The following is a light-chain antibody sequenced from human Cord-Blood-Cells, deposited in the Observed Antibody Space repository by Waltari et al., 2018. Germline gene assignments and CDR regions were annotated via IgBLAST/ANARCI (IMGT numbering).Light chain of an antibody. CDR2: AAS. CDR3: QQSYSTPQYT. Sequence: DIQMTQSPSSLSASVGDRVTITCRASQSISSHLTWYQQKPGKAPKPLIYAASSLQSGVPSRFSGSGSGTDFTLTISSLQPEDFATYYCQQSYSTPQYTFGQGTKLEIK. CDR1: QSISSH. V-gene: IGKV1-39*01. J-gene: IGKJ2*01.